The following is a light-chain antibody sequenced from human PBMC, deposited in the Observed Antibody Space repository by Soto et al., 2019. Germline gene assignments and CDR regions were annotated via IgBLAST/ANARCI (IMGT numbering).Light chain of an antibody. V-gene: IGLV2-14*01. Sequence: QSVLTQPASVSGSLGRSITSSCTGTSSDVGGYNYVSWYQHHPGKAPKLIIYEVNNRPPGVSNRFSGSKSDNTASLTISGLQAEDEADYHCSSYTSSGTLYVFGTGTKVTVL. J-gene: IGLJ1*01. CDR1: SSDVGGYNY. CDR2: EVN. CDR3: SSYTSSGTLYV.